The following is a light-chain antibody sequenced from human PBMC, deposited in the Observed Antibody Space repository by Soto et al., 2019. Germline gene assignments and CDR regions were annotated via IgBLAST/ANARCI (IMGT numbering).Light chain of an antibody. CDR2: DVN. J-gene: IGLJ3*02. V-gene: IGLV2-11*01. CDR3: CSYAGSLTWV. Sequence: QSALTQPRSVSGSPGRSVTISCTGTNSDVGGYNYVSWYQQHPGKAPKLMIYDVNRRPSGVPDRFSGSKSGNTASLTISGLQAEDEADYHCCSYAGSLTWVFAGGTKLTVL. CDR1: NSDVGGYNY.